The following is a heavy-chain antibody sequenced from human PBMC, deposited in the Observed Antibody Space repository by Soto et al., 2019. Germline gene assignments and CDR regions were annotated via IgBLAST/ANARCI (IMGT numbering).Heavy chain of an antibody. J-gene: IGHJ4*02. CDR3: AKDQHGGNGNFDY. CDR1: GFTFSSYG. V-gene: IGHV3-30*18. CDR2: ISYDGSNK. D-gene: IGHD2-15*01. Sequence: GGSLRLSCASSGFTFSSYGMHWVRQAPGKRLEWVAVISYDGSNKYYADSVKGRFTISRDNSKNTLYLQMNSLRAEDTAVYYCAKDQHGGNGNFDYWGQGTLFTVSS.